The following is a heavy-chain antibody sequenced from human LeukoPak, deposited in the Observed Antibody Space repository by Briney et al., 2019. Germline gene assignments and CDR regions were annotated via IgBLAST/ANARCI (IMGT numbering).Heavy chain of an antibody. CDR1: GGSISSYY. Sequence: PSETLSLTCTVSGGSISSYYWSWIRQPPGKGLEWIGYIYYSGSTNYNPSLKSRVTISVDTSKNQFSLKLSSVTAADTAVYYRARAYGDSYWGQGTLVTVSS. CDR2: IYYSGST. J-gene: IGHJ4*02. CDR3: ARAYGDSY. D-gene: IGHD4-17*01. V-gene: IGHV4-59*01.